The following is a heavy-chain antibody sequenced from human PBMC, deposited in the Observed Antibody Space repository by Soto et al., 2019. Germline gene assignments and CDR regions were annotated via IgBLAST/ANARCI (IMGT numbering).Heavy chain of an antibody. CDR3: ASPTEIDYYYYGMDG. D-gene: IGHD1-26*01. CDR1: GGSFSGYY. J-gene: IGHJ6*02. Sequence: SETLSLTCAVYGGSFSGYYWSWIRQPPGKGLERIGEINHSGSTNYNPSLKSRVTISVDTSKNQFSLKLSSVTAADTAVYYCASPTEIDYYYYGMDGWGQGTTVTASS. V-gene: IGHV4-34*01. CDR2: INHSGST.